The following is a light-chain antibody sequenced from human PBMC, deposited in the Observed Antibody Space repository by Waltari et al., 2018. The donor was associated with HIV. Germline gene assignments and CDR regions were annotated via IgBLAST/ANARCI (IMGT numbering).Light chain of an antibody. CDR2: GAS. J-gene: IGKJ4*01. V-gene: IGKV3D-20*02. CDR3: QQRSNWPLT. Sequence: EIVLTQSPGTLSLSPGERATLSCRASQSVSSSYLAWYQQKPGQAPRLLIYGASSRATGIPDRFSGSGSGTDFTLTISRLEPEDFAVYYCQQRSNWPLTFVGGTKVEIK. CDR1: QSVSSSY.